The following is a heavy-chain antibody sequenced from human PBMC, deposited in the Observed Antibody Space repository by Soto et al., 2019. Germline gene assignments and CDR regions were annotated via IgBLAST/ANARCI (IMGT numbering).Heavy chain of an antibody. CDR2: IHHSGST. V-gene: IGHV4-30-2*01. Sequence: QLQLQESGSGLVKPSQTLSLTCAVSGGSISSGVYSWCWIRQPPGKGLEWIGYIHHSGSTYYNPSLKSRVTISVDRSKNQFSLSLSSVTAADTAVYYCARGRSEYTSNPFDYWGQGTLVTVSS. J-gene: IGHJ4*02. CDR3: ARGRSEYTSNPFDY. D-gene: IGHD6-13*01. CDR1: GGSISSGVYS.